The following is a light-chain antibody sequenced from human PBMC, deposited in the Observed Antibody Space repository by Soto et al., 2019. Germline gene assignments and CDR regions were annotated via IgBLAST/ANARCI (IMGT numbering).Light chain of an antibody. V-gene: IGLV2-23*02. Sequence: QSALTQPASVSGSPGQSITISCTGTSSDVGYYNLVSWYQQHPGKAPKLMIYEVSNRPSGFSNRFSGSRSGNTASLTISGLQAEDEADYYCCSYAGSSTHYVFGTGTKVTVL. CDR3: CSYAGSSTHYV. CDR2: EVS. J-gene: IGLJ1*01. CDR1: SSDVGYYNL.